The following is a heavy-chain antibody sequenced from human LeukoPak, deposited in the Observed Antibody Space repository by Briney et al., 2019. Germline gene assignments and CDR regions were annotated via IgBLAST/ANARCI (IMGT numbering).Heavy chain of an antibody. J-gene: IGHJ5*02. CDR3: ARGQEWATEERTGWFDP. Sequence: SQTLSLTCTVSGGSISSGGYYWSWIRQPPGKGLEWIGYIYHSGSTYYNPSLKSRVTISADRSKNQFSLKLSSVTAADTAVYYCARGQEWATEERTGWFDPWGQGTLVTVSS. CDR1: GGSISSGGYY. D-gene: IGHD1-1*01. CDR2: IYHSGST. V-gene: IGHV4-30-2*01.